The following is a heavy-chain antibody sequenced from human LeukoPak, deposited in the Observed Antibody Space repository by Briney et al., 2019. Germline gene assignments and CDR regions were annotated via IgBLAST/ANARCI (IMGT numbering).Heavy chain of an antibody. CDR3: ARRDDYGYYVVY. V-gene: IGHV3-7*03. J-gene: IGHJ4*02. CDR1: GFTFSSYA. CDR2: IKQDGSEK. Sequence: PGGSLRLSCAASGFTFSSYAMSWVRQAPGKGLEWVANIKQDGSEKYYVDSVKGRFTISRDNSRNTLDLQMNSLRAEDTAVYYCARRDDYGYYVVYWGQGILVTVSS. D-gene: IGHD4-17*01.